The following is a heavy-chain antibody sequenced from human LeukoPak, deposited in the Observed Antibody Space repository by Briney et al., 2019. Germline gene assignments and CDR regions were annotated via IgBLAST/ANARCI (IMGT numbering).Heavy chain of an antibody. CDR1: GGSISSGGYY. J-gene: IGHJ4*02. CDR2: IFDSGST. V-gene: IGHV4-31*03. D-gene: IGHD1-14*01. Sequence: PSQTLSLTCTVSGGSISSGGYYWSWIRQHPGKGLEWIGYIFDSGSTYYNPSLKSRVTISLDTSKNQFSLQLSSVTAADTAVYYCARGTTYVDYWGQGTLVTVSS. CDR3: ARGTTYVDY.